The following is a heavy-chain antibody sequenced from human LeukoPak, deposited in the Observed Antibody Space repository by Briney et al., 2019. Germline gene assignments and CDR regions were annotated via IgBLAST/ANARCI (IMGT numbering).Heavy chain of an antibody. J-gene: IGHJ4*02. CDR1: GGTFSNYA. D-gene: IGHD6-13*01. CDR2: IIPIFGTA. Sequence: SVKVSCKASGGTFSNYAISWVRQAPGQGLEWMGGIIPIFGTANYAQKFQGRVTISADESTSTAYMELSSLRSEDTAVYYCARGRFPYTSTQFDYWGQGSLVTVSS. V-gene: IGHV1-69*13. CDR3: ARGRFPYTSTQFDY.